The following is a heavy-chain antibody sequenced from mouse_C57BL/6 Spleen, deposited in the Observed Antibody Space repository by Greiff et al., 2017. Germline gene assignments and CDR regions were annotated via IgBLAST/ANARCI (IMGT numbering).Heavy chain of an antibody. CDR1: GFTFTDYY. CDR2: IRNKANGYTT. D-gene: IGHD1-1*01. CDR3: ARSYYCGSSLDY. Sequence: EVQVVESGGGLVQPGGSLSLSCAASGFTFTDYYMSWVRQPPGKALEWLGFIRNKANGYTTEYSASVKGRFTISRDNSQSILYLQMNALRAEDSATYYCARSYYCGSSLDYWGQGTTLTVAS. J-gene: IGHJ2*01. V-gene: IGHV7-3*01.